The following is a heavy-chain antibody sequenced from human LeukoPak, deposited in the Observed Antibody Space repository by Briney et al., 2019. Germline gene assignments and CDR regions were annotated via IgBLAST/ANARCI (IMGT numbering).Heavy chain of an antibody. CDR2: INHSGST. V-gene: IGHV4-34*01. D-gene: IGHD4-11*01. Sequence: SETLSLTCAVYGGSFSGYYWSWIRQPPGKGLEWIGEINHSGSTNYNPSLKSRVTISVDTSKYQFSLKLSSVTAADTAVYYCARGPTVTYYYYYMDVWGKGTTVTVSS. CDR1: GGSFSGYY. J-gene: IGHJ6*03. CDR3: ARGPTVTYYYYYMDV.